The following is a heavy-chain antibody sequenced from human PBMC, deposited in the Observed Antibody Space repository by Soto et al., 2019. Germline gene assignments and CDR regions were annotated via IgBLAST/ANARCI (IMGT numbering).Heavy chain of an antibody. CDR3: ARGPEYSSSSFYYYYGMDV. Sequence: PGGSLRLSCAASGFTFSSYAMHWVRQAPGKGLEWVAVISYDGSNKYYADSVKGRFTISRDNSKNTLYLQMNSLRAEDTAVYYCARGPEYSSSSFYYYYGMDVWGQGTTVTVSS. J-gene: IGHJ6*02. CDR2: ISYDGSNK. D-gene: IGHD6-6*01. V-gene: IGHV3-30-3*01. CDR1: GFTFSSYA.